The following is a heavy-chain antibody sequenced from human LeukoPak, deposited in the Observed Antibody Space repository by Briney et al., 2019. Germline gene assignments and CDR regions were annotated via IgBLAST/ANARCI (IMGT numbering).Heavy chain of an antibody. D-gene: IGHD5-18*01. CDR2: IIPIFGSS. J-gene: IGHJ5*02. V-gene: IGHV1-69*13. Sequence: ASVKVSCKASGYSFNSQGMNWVRQAPGQGLEWMGGIIPIFGSSNYAQKFQGRVTITADESTTAAYMELSSLRSEDTAVYYCARVTHTELSTWFDPWGQGTLVTVSS. CDR3: ARVTHTELSTWFDP. CDR1: GYSFNSQG.